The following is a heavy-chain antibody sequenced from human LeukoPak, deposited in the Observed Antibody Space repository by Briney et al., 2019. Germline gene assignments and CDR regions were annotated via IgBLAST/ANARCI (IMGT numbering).Heavy chain of an antibody. CDR2: ISFDGNQK. CDR3: AKDGDWTFDI. J-gene: IGHJ3*02. D-gene: IGHD2-21*01. Sequence: GGSLRLSCEASGFFFRSHALPWVRQAPGQGLEWLAIISFDGNQKFYADSVKGRFTISRDNPRNTLYLQMNSLRTEDTAIYFCAKDGDWTFDIWGQGTMVTVSS. V-gene: IGHV3-30-3*01. CDR1: GFFFRSHA.